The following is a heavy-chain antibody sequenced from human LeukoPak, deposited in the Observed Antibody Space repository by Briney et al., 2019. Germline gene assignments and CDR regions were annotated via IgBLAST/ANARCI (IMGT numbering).Heavy chain of an antibody. CDR2: IWYDGSNK. Sequence: PGRSLRLSCAASGFTFSSYGMHWVRQAPGKGPEWVAVIWYDGSNKYYADSVKGRFTISRDNSKNTLYLQMNSLRAEDTAVYYCARDRSRAGYYFDYWGQGTLVTVSS. CDR3: ARDRSRAGYYFDY. CDR1: GFTFSSYG. D-gene: IGHD2/OR15-2a*01. J-gene: IGHJ4*02. V-gene: IGHV3-33*01.